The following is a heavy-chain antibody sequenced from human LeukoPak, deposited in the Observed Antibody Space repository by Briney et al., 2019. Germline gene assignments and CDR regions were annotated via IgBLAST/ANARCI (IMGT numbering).Heavy chain of an antibody. CDR2: ISVSGGST. J-gene: IGHJ4*02. CDR1: GFTFSSYW. V-gene: IGHV3-23*01. Sequence: PGGSLRLSCAASGFTFSSYWMSWVCQAPAKGLEWVSAISVSGGSTYYADSVKGRFTISRDNTKNTLYLQMNSLRAEDTAVYYCAKGSVPYPFDYWGQGTLVTVSS. CDR3: AKGSVPYPFDY.